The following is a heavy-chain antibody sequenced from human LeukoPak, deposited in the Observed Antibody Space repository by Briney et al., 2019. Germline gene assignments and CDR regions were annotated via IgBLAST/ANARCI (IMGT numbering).Heavy chain of an antibody. CDR3: ARSESKVSSGYYRY. CDR1: GFTYSSYS. CDR2: ISSSSSYI. V-gene: IGHV3-21*04. Sequence: GGSLRLSCAASGFTYSSYSMNWVRQAPGKGLEWVSSISSSSSYIYYADSVKGRFTISRDNAKNSLYLQMNSLRAEDTAVYYCARSESKVSSGYYRYWGQGTLVTVSS. J-gene: IGHJ4*02. D-gene: IGHD3-22*01.